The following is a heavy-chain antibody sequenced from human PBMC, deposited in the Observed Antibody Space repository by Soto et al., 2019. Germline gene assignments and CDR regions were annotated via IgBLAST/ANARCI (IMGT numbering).Heavy chain of an antibody. Sequence: ASVKVSCKASGYTFTSYAMHWVRQAPGQRLEWMGWINAGNGNTKQSQKFQGRVTITRDTSASTAYMELSSLRSEDTAVYYCARRAAPIDYWGQGSLVTVSS. CDR2: INAGNGNT. D-gene: IGHD6-25*01. V-gene: IGHV1-3*01. J-gene: IGHJ4*02. CDR3: ARRAAPIDY. CDR1: GYTFTSYA.